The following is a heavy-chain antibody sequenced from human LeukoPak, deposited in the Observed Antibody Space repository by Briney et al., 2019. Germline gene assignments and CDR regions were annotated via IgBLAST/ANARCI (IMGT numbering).Heavy chain of an antibody. V-gene: IGHV3-48*03. J-gene: IGHJ4*02. Sequence: QPGGSLRLSCAASGFTFSSHEMNWVRQAPGKGLEWVSYISSSGSTIYYADSVKGRFTISRDNAKNSLYLQMNSLRAEDTAVYYCARAYCGGDCSGVDYWGQGTLVTVSS. CDR1: GFTFSSHE. CDR3: ARAYCGGDCSGVDY. D-gene: IGHD2-21*02. CDR2: ISSSGSTI.